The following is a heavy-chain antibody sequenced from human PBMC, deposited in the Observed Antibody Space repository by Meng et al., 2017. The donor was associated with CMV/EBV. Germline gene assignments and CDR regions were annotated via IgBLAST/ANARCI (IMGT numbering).Heavy chain of an antibody. D-gene: IGHD3-10*02. Sequence: ETLSLTCTVSGGSISSYYWSWIRQPPGKGLEWIGYIYYSGSTNYNPSLKSRVTISVDKSKNQFYLKLSSVTAADTAVYYCARRTMFDAFDIWGQGTMVTVSS. CDR1: GGSISSYY. CDR3: ARRTMFDAFDI. CDR2: IYYSGST. V-gene: IGHV4-59*01. J-gene: IGHJ3*02.